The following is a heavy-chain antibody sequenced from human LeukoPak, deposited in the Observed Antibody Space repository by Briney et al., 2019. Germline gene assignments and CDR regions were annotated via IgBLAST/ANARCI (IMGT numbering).Heavy chain of an antibody. CDR1: GGSISSGSYY. D-gene: IGHD5-24*01. Sequence: SETLSLTCTVSGGSISSGSYYWSWIRQPAGKGLEWIGRIYTSGSTNYNPSLKSRVTISVDTSKKQFSLKLNSVTAADTAVYYCAKRWDRHYGLDVWGRGTPVIVSS. V-gene: IGHV4-61*02. CDR2: IYTSGST. CDR3: AKRWDRHYGLDV. J-gene: IGHJ6*02.